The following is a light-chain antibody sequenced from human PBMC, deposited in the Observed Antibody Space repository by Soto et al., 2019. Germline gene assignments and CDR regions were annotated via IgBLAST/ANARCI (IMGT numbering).Light chain of an antibody. V-gene: IGKV1-5*01. CDR2: DAS. CDR1: ETVTKW. J-gene: IGKJ2*01. CDR3: QQYSTYPYT. Sequence: DIQMTQSPSTLSASVGDRVTITCRASETVTKWLAWYQQKPGKAPNLLIYDASRLQIGVPSRFSGSESGADFTLTISSLQPDDFATYYCQQYSTYPYTFCQGTKREIK.